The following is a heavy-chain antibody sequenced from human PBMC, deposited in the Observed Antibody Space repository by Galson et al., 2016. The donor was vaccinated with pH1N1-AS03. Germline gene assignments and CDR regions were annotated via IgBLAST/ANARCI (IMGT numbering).Heavy chain of an antibody. CDR3: AKVREGGYYFNHYYALDV. CDR2: ISYDGSNK. CDR1: GFSFSTYV. J-gene: IGHJ6*02. V-gene: IGHV3-30*18. D-gene: IGHD3-22*01. Sequence: SLRLSCAASGFSFSTYVMHWVRQAPGKGLEWVAVISYDGSNKYHADSVQGRFTISRDNSKNTLYLQMHSLRPEDTAVYYRAKVREGGYYFNHYYALDVWGQGTTVTVSS.